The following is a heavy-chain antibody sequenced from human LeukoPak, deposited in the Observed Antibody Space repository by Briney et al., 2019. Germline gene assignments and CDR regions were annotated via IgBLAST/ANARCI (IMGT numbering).Heavy chain of an antibody. CDR3: ARRNDAFDI. J-gene: IGHJ3*02. CDR1: GYSFTSYW. V-gene: IGHV5-51*01. CDR2: IYPGDSDT. Sequence: GESLKISCNGSGYSFTSYWIGWVGQLPGKGREWMGIIYPGDSDTSYSPSFQGQVTISADKSISTAYLQWSSPKASDTAMYYCARRNDAFDIWGQGTMVTVSS.